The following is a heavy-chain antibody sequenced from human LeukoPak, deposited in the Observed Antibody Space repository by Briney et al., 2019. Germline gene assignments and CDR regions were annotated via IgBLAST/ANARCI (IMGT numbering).Heavy chain of an antibody. CDR2: IYYSGSA. D-gene: IGHD2-2*02. J-gene: IGHJ4*02. Sequence: SETLSLTCTVSGGSISSGGYYWSWLRQHPGKGLVWIGYIYYSGSAYYNPSLKSRVTISVDTSKNQFSLKLSSVTAADTAVYYCASAAGYCSSTSCYTFFDYWGQGTLVTVSS. CDR3: ASAAGYCSSTSCYTFFDY. CDR1: GGSISSGGYY. V-gene: IGHV4-31*03.